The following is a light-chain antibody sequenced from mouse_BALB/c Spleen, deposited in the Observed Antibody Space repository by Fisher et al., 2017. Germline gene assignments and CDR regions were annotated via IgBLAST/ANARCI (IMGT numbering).Light chain of an antibody. Sequence: DIVLTQSTATLSVTPGDRVSLSCRASQSISDYLHWYQQKSHESPRLLIKYASQSISGIPSRFSGSGSGSDFTLSINSVEPEDVGVYYCQNGHSFPPTFGSGTKLEIK. CDR2: YAS. CDR1: QSISDY. J-gene: IGKJ4*01. V-gene: IGKV5-39*01. CDR3: QNGHSFPPT.